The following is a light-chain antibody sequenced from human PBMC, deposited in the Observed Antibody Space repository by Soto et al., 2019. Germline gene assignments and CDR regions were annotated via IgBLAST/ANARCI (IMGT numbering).Light chain of an antibody. CDR1: QSVSSK. CDR3: QQYSNWPKT. Sequence: EMVMTQSPATLSVSPGERATLSCRASQSVSSKIVWYQQKSGQAPRLLIYAASTRATGVPARFTGSGSGTEFTITITSLQSEDFAVYYCQQYSNWPKTFGQGSRVEIK. V-gene: IGKV3-15*01. CDR2: AAS. J-gene: IGKJ1*01.